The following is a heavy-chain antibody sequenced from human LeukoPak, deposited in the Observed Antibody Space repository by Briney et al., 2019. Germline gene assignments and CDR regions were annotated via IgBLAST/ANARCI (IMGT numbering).Heavy chain of an antibody. CDR2: INSDGSST. CDR1: GFTFSSYW. Sequence: GGSLRLSCAASGFTFSSYWMHWVRQAPGKGLVWVSRINSDGSSTSYADSVKGRFTISRDNAKNTLYLQMNSLRAEDTAVYYCARDQGSSWYVPYYYYYYMDVWGKGTTVTISS. CDR3: ARDQGSSWYVPYYYYYYMDV. J-gene: IGHJ6*03. D-gene: IGHD6-13*01. V-gene: IGHV3-74*01.